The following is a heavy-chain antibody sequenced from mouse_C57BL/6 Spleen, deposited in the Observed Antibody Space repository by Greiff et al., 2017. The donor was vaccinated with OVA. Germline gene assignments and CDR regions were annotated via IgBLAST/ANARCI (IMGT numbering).Heavy chain of an antibody. CDR1: GYTFTSYW. J-gene: IGHJ2*01. CDR2: IDPSDSYT. D-gene: IGHD3-2*02. Sequence: VQLQQPGAELVRPGTSVKLSCKASGYTFTSYWMHWVKQRPGQGLEWIGVIDPSDSYTNYNQKFKGKATLTVDPSSSTAYMQLSSLTSEDSAVYYCARGSPLRPPDDWGQGTTLTVSS. V-gene: IGHV1-59*01. CDR3: ARGSPLRPPDD.